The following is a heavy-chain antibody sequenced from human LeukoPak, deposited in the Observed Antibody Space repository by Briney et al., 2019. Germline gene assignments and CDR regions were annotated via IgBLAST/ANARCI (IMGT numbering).Heavy chain of an antibody. J-gene: IGHJ4*02. V-gene: IGHV4-34*01. CDR2: INHSGST. Sequence: SETLSLTCAVYGESFSGYYWSWIRQPPGKGLEWIGEINHSGSTNYNPSLKSRVTISVDTSKNQFSLKLSSVTAPDTAVYYCARRGRGGTIDYWGQGNLVTVSS. CDR1: GESFSGYY. CDR3: ARRGRGGTIDY. D-gene: IGHD3-10*01.